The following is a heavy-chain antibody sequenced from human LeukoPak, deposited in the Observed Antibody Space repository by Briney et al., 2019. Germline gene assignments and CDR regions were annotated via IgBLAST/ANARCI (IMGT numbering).Heavy chain of an antibody. D-gene: IGHD1-1*01. J-gene: IGHJ4*02. CDR2: ISSSSDYI. Sequence: GSLRLSCAASGFTFSTYSMNWVRQAPGKGLEWVSSISSSSDYIYYADSVKGRFSITRDNARNSLYLQMNSLRTEDTAVYYCARGGSGNWNAPFDYWGQGTLVTVSS. CDR1: GFTFSTYS. CDR3: ARGGSGNWNAPFDY. V-gene: IGHV3-21*01.